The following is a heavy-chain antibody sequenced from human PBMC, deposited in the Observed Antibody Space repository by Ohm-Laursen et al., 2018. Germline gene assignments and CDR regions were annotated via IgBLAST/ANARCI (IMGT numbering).Heavy chain of an antibody. J-gene: IGHJ3*02. CDR3: ATGLPADDAFNI. Sequence: SLRLSCAASGFTISNNYMNWVRQAPGKGLEWVGRIKRKADGETTDYAAPVKDRLTISRDDSKTTLYLQMNSLKTEDTAVYYCATGLPADDAFNIWGQGTMVTVSS. V-gene: IGHV3-15*01. CDR1: GFTISNNY. CDR2: IKRKADGETT.